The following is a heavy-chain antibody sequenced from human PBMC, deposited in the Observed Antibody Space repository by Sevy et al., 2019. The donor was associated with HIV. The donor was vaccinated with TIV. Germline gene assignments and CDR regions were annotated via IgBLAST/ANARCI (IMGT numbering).Heavy chain of an antibody. V-gene: IGHV1-18*01. Sequence: ASVKVSCKASGYTFTSYRISWVRQAPGQGLEWMGWISTLDVNTNNPQRFQGRVTMTTDTSTSTAYMELRSLRSDDTAVYYCARDDCSSLSCHGSLLYWGQGTLVTVSS. CDR2: ISTLDVNT. D-gene: IGHD2-2*01. J-gene: IGHJ4*02. CDR1: GYTFTSYR. CDR3: ARDDCSSLSCHGSLLY.